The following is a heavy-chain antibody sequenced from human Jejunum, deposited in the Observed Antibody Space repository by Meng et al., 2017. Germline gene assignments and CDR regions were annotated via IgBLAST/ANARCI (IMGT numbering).Heavy chain of an antibody. J-gene: IGHJ4*02. V-gene: IGHV4-61*08. CDR1: GGSVSRAGYQ. D-gene: IGHD1-26*01. CDR3: ARDHMGSLDY. Sequence: AQLQESGPGLVRPSETLSLICTVSGGSVSRAGYQWGWIRQPPGKGLEWIGYASTNYNPSLKSRVTISLDTSRNQFSLSLSSVTAADTAVYYCARDHMGSLDYWGQGILVTVSS. CDR2: AST.